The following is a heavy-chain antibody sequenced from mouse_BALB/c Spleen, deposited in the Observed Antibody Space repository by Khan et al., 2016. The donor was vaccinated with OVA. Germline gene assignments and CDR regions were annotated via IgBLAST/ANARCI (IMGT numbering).Heavy chain of an antibody. CDR1: GYNIKDTY. J-gene: IGHJ2*01. Sequence: IQLVQSGAELVKPGASVKLSCTASGYNIKDTYMHWVKQRPEQGLEWIGIIDPVNDNSKYDQKFQGKATITADTSSSTAYIHLSSLTSEDTAVYYCTPAGDGDYFDYWGQGTTLTVSA. CDR2: IDPVNDNS. V-gene: IGHV14-3*02. CDR3: TPAGDGDYFDY. D-gene: IGHD2-13*01.